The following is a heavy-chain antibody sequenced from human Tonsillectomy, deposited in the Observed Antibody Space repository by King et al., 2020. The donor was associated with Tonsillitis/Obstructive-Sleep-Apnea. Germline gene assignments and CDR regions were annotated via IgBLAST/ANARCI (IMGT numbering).Heavy chain of an antibody. CDR1: GYSFTSYW. D-gene: IGHD3-3*01. CDR2: IYPGDSDT. CDR3: ARGLRFLEWLCGAFDI. V-gene: IGHV5-51*01. J-gene: IGHJ3*02. Sequence: QLVQSGAEVKKPGESLKISCQGSGYSFTSYWIGWVRQMPGKGLEWMGIIYPGDSDTRYSPSFQGQVTISADKSISTAYLQWSSLKASDTAMYYCARGLRFLEWLCGAFDIWGQGTMVTVSS.